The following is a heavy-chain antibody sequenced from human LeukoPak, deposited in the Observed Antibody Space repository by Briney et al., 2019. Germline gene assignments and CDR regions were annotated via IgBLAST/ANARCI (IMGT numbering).Heavy chain of an antibody. J-gene: IGHJ6*02. D-gene: IGHD2-15*01. CDR2: INDNSDTI. V-gene: IGHV3-48*04. CDR3: ARYCSGGGCYSGYYYGMDV. CDR1: GFTFSHFS. Sequence: PGGSLRLSCAASGFTFSHFSMHWVRQAPGKGLECVAYINDNSDTIFYADSVKGRFTVSRDNAKNSLYLQMNSLRAEDTAVYYCARYCSGGGCYSGYYYGMDVWGQGTMVTVSS.